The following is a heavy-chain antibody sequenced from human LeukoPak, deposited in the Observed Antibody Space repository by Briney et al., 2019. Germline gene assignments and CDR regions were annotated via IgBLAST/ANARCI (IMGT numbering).Heavy chain of an antibody. V-gene: IGHV3-48*01. CDR1: GFTFSSYS. D-gene: IGHD1-1*01. CDR3: ARGDNWNVNYYYYYMDV. CDR2: ISSSSSTI. J-gene: IGHJ6*03. Sequence: PGGSLRLSCAASGFTFSSYSMNWVRQATGKGLEWVSYISSSSSTIYYADSVKGRFTISRDNAKNSLYLQMNSLRAEDTAVYYCARGDNWNVNYYYYYMDVWGKGTTVTVSS.